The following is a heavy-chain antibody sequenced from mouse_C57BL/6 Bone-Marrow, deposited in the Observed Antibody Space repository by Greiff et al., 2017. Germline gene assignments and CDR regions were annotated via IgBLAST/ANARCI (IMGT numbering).Heavy chain of an antibody. J-gene: IGHJ3*01. D-gene: IGHD1-1*01. CDR2: ISSGSSTI. CDR1: GFTFSDYG. Sequence: EVKLMESGGGLVKPGGSLKLSCAASGFTFSDYGMHWVRQAPEKGLEWVAYISSGSSTIYYADTVKGRFTISRDNAKNTLFLQMTSLRSEDTAMYYCANYGSEAYWGQGTLVTVSA. V-gene: IGHV5-17*01. CDR3: ANYGSEAY.